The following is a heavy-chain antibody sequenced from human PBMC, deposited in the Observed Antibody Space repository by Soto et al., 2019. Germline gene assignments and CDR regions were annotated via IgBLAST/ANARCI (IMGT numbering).Heavy chain of an antibody. CDR3: ASGGEGYYDSSGYYPPDY. V-gene: IGHV1-2*02. J-gene: IGHJ4*02. Sequence: SVKVSCKASGYTFTGYYMHWVRQAPGQGLEWMGWINPNSGGTNYAQKFQGRVTMTRDTSISTAYMELSRLRSDDTAVYYCASGGEGYYDSSGYYPPDYWGQGTLVTVSS. CDR2: INPNSGGT. CDR1: GYTFTGYY. D-gene: IGHD3-22*01.